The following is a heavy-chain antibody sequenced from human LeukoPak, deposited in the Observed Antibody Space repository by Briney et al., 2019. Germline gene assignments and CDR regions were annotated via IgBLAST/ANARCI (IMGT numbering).Heavy chain of an antibody. CDR1: GGSFSGYY. CDR2: INHSGST. Sequence: PSETLSLTCAVYGGSFSGYYWSWIRQPPGKGPEWIGEINHSGSTNYNPSLKSRVTISVDTSKNQFSLKLSSVTAADTAVYYCARGGYSGYLVTFDYWGQGTLVTVSS. D-gene: IGHD5-12*01. CDR3: ARGGYSGYLVTFDY. V-gene: IGHV4-34*01. J-gene: IGHJ4*02.